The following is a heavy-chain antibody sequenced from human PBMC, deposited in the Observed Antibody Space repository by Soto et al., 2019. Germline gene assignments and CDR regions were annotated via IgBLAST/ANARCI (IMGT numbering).Heavy chain of an antibody. V-gene: IGHV1-18*01. J-gene: IGHJ4*02. Sequence: QVQLVQSGAEVRKPGASVKVSCKASGYTFRSYTISWVRQAPGQGLEWMGWIGPYNGETHYSEKFQGRVSMTTDTSTSTAYMVLRSLRSDDTAVYYCARPYEYWGQGTLVIVSS. CDR1: GYTFRSYT. CDR2: IGPYNGET. CDR3: ARPYEY.